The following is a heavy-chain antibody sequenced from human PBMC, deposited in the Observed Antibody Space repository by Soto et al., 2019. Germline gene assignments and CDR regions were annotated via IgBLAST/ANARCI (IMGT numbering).Heavy chain of an antibody. J-gene: IGHJ4*02. D-gene: IGHD6-6*01. CDR3: AWTGRSIAARRYFDY. CDR1: GYSFTSYW. CDR2: IDPSDSYT. Sequence: LKISCKGSGYSFTSYWISWVRQMPGKGLECMGRIDPSDSYTNYSPSFQGHVTISADKSISTAYLQWSSLKASDTAMYYCAWTGRSIAARRYFDYWGQGTLVTVS. V-gene: IGHV5-10-1*01.